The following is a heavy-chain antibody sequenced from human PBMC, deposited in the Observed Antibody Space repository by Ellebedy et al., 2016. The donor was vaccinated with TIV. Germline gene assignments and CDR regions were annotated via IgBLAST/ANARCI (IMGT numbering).Heavy chain of an antibody. D-gene: IGHD2-2*01. Sequence: ASVKVSCKASGGTFSSYAISWVRQATGQGLEWMGWMNPNSGNTGYAQKFQGRVTMTRNTSISTAYMELSSLRSEDTAVYYCARGLVVVPAAIGFDPWGQGTLVTVSS. CDR1: GGTFSSYA. CDR2: MNPNSGNT. V-gene: IGHV1-8*02. CDR3: ARGLVVVPAAIGFDP. J-gene: IGHJ5*02.